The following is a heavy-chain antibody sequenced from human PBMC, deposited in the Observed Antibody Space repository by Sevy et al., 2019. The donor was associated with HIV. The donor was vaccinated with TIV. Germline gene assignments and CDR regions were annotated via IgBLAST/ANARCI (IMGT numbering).Heavy chain of an antibody. V-gene: IGHV1-2*06. J-gene: IGHJ4*02. CDR1: GYTFIGYY. CDR3: AREWGWDSNTYYPCSY. Sequence: GSVKVSCKASGYTFIGYYMHWVRQAPGQGLEWMGRINPNSGETDYAQKFQGRVTMTRDMAISTAYMELSRLRPDDTAVYFCAREWGWDSNTYYPCSYWGQGTLVTVSS. CDR2: INPNSGET. D-gene: IGHD3-22*01.